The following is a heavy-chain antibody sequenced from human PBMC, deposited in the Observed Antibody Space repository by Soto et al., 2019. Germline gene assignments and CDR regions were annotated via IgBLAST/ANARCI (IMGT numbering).Heavy chain of an antibody. CDR1: GYSFSNYW. CDR3: ARLEMATIRYFGMDV. D-gene: IGHD1-1*01. CDR2: IDPSDSYT. J-gene: IGHJ6*02. V-gene: IGHV5-10-1*01. Sequence: EVQLVQSGAEVKKPGESLRISCKASGYSFSNYWIIWVRQMTGKGLEWMARIDPSDSYTNYSPSFQGHVTISADNSISTAYLQWSSLKASDTAMYYCARLEMATIRYFGMDVWGQGTTVTVSS.